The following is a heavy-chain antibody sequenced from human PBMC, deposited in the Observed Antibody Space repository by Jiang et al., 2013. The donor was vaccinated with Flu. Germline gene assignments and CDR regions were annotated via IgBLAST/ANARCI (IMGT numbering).Heavy chain of an antibody. CDR2: IYYSGST. Sequence: PGLVKPSETLSLTCTVSGGSISSYYWSWIRQPPGKGLEWIGYIYYSGSTNYNPSLKSRVTISVDTSKNQFSLKLSSVTAADTAVYYCARQIMITFGGVTNDAFDIWGQGTMVTVSS. CDR1: GGSISSYY. CDR3: ARQIMITFGGVTNDAFDI. J-gene: IGHJ3*02. V-gene: IGHV4-59*01. D-gene: IGHD3-16*01.